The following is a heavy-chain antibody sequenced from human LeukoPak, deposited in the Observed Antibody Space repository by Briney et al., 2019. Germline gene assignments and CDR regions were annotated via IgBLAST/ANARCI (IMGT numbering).Heavy chain of an antibody. CDR3: ASGGYCSGGSCYSVAFDI. V-gene: IGHV1-8*01. CDR2: MNPNSGNT. Sequence: ASVKVSCKASGYTFTSYDINWVRQATGQGLEWMGWMNPNSGNTGYAQKFQGRVTMTRNTSISTAYMELSSLRSEDTAVYYCASGGYCSGGSCYSVAFDIWGQGTMVTVSS. CDR1: GYTFTSYD. D-gene: IGHD2-15*01. J-gene: IGHJ3*02.